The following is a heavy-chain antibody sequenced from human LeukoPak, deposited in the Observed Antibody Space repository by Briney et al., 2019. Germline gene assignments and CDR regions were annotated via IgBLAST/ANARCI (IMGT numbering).Heavy chain of an antibody. CDR3: ARAHSSGPVYYFDY. CDR1: GGSISSYY. V-gene: IGHV4-59*01. Sequence: SETLSLTCTVSGGSISSYYWSWIRQPPGKGLEWIGYIYYSGSTNYNPSLKSRVTISVDTSKNQFSLKLSSVTAADTAVYYCARAHSSGPVYYFDYWGQGTLVTVSS. J-gene: IGHJ4*02. CDR2: IYYSGST. D-gene: IGHD3-22*01.